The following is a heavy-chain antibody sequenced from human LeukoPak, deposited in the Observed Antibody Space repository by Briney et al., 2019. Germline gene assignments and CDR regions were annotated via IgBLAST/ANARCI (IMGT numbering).Heavy chain of an antibody. Sequence: SETLSLTCAVYGGSFSGYYWSWIRQPPGKGLEWIGEINHSGSTNYNPSLKSRVTISVDTSKNQFSLKLSSVTAEDTAVYYCARDLSRIHLWSNPYFDYWGQGTLVTVSS. D-gene: IGHD5-18*01. CDR1: GGSFSGYY. V-gene: IGHV4-34*01. J-gene: IGHJ4*02. CDR3: ARDLSRIHLWSNPYFDY. CDR2: INHSGST.